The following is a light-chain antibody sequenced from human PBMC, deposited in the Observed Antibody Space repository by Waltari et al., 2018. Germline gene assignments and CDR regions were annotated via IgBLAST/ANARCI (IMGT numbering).Light chain of an antibody. Sequence: DIQMTQSPSTLSPSVGDTVTITCRDSQSISDYLAWYQQKPGKAPKLLIYDASTLKNGVPSRFSGSVSGTEFTLTISSLQPDDFATYYCQHYSGFSSRTFGQGTKVDI. CDR3: QHYSGFSSRT. J-gene: IGKJ1*01. V-gene: IGKV1-5*01. CDR2: DAS. CDR1: QSISDY.